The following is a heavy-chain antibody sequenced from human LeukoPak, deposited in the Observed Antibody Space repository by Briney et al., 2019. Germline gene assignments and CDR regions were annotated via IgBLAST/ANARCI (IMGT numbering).Heavy chain of an antibody. CDR3: ARVRGSGYYYLPFDS. Sequence: SETLSLTCSVSGFSVSSGNYWGWIRQPPGRGLERIGNVHHSGNTYYNMSLRSRVTLSLDTSRNQFSLSLSSVTAADTAVYFCARVRGSGYYYLPFDSWGRGALVTVSS. D-gene: IGHD3-22*01. CDR1: GFSVSSGNY. V-gene: IGHV4-38-2*02. CDR2: VHHSGNT. J-gene: IGHJ4*02.